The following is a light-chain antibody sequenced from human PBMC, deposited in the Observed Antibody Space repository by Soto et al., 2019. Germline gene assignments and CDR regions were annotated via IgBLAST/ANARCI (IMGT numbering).Light chain of an antibody. V-gene: IGLV6-57*01. J-gene: IGLJ2*01. CDR1: GGSIAINY. Sequence: NFMLTQPHSVSESPGKTVTISCTRSGGSIAINYVQWYQQRPGSSPTTVIYENSQRPSGVPDRFSGSTDSSSNSASLTISGLKTEDEADYYCHSHDGTNVVFGGGTKVTVL. CDR2: ENS. CDR3: HSHDGTNVV.